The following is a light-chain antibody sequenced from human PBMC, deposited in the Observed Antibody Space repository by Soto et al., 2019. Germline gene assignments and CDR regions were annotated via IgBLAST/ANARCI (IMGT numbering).Light chain of an antibody. Sequence: EIVLTQSPGTLSLSPGERATLSCRASQSVSNSYIAWYQQKPGQAPRLLIYAASTRATGIPERFSGSGSGTDFTLTISRLEPEDFAVYHCHQYGGAPRTFGQGTKVEIK. CDR1: QSVSNSY. CDR3: HQYGGAPRT. J-gene: IGKJ1*01. V-gene: IGKV3-20*01. CDR2: AAS.